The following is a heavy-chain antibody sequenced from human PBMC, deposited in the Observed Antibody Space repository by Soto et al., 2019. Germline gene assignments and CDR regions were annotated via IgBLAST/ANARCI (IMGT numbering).Heavy chain of an antibody. D-gene: IGHD6-19*01. CDR2: TYYRSKWYS. Sequence: PSQTLSLTCAISVDSVSSTSAAWSWIRQSPSRGLEWLGRTYYRSKWYSDYAVSVKSRITINPDTSKNQFSLQLNSVTPEDTAVYYCARGSYYSGWVWGQGTLVTV. J-gene: IGHJ4*02. V-gene: IGHV6-1*01. CDR3: ARGSYYSGWV. CDR1: VDSVSSTSAA.